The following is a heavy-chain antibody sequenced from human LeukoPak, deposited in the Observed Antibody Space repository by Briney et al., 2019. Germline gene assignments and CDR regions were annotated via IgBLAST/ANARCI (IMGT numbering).Heavy chain of an antibody. V-gene: IGHV3-30*02. CDR2: IRYDGSNK. CDR3: ARAGSSWYDPDY. D-gene: IGHD6-13*01. J-gene: IGHJ4*02. CDR1: GFTFSSYG. Sequence: PGGSLRLSCAASGFTFSSYGMHWVRQAPGKGLEWVAFIRYDGSNKYYADSVKGRFTISRDNSKNTLYLQMNSLRAEDTAVYYCARAGSSWYDPDYWGQGTLVTVSS.